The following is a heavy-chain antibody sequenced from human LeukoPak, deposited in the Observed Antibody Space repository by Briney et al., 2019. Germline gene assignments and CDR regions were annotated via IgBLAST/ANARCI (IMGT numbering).Heavy chain of an antibody. CDR1: GGTFSSYA. Sequence: SVKVSCKASGGTFSSYAISWVRQAPGQGLEWMGRIIPSLGIANYAQKFQGRVTNTADKSTSTAYMELSSLRSEDTAVYYCARDRGTVVTAINFDYWGQGTLVTVSS. CDR2: IIPSLGIA. D-gene: IGHD2-21*02. V-gene: IGHV1-69*04. J-gene: IGHJ4*02. CDR3: ARDRGTVVTAINFDY.